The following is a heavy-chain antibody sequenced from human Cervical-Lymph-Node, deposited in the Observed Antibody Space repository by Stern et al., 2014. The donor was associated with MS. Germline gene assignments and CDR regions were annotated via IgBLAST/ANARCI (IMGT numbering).Heavy chain of an antibody. CDR2: IDPYDSDT. V-gene: IGHV5-51*01. J-gene: IGHJ4*02. CDR1: GYSFTIYY. Sequence: VQLGQSGAEVKKPGGSLKISCKLSGYSFTIYYIDWVRQMPGKGLEWMGVIDPYDSDTTYSPSFQGQVTISADKSITTAYLQWSSLRASDTAMYYCARHVQGFDYWGQGTLVTVSS. CDR3: ARHVQGFDY.